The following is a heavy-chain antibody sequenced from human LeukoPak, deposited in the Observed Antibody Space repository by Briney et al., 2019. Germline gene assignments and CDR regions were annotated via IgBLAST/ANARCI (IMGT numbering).Heavy chain of an antibody. CDR2: ISWDDTT. V-gene: IGHV3-43*01. D-gene: IGHD6-13*01. J-gene: IGHJ3*02. Sequence: GGSLRLSCAASGFTFDDYSMHWVRHATGKGLEWVSLISWDDTTYYAGSVKGRFTISRENSKNSLYLQMNSLRTEDSALYYCAKDDAYSSSWYAVDIWGQGTMVAVSS. CDR3: AKDDAYSSSWYAVDI. CDR1: GFTFDDYS.